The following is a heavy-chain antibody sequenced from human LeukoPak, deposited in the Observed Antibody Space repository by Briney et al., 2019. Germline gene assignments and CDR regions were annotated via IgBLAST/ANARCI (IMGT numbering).Heavy chain of an antibody. CDR2: IYYSGST. CDR1: GGSISSYY. CDR3: ARGRYSYGPPIIDY. D-gene: IGHD5-18*01. Sequence: SETLSLTCTVSGGSISSYYWSWIRQPPGKGLEWIGYIYYSGSTNYNPSLKSRVTISVDTSKNQFSLKLSSVTAADTAVYYCARGRYSYGPPIIDYWGQGTLVTVSS. V-gene: IGHV4-59*01. J-gene: IGHJ4*02.